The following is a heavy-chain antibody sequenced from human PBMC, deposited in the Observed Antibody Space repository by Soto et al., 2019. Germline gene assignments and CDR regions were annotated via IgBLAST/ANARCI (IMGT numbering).Heavy chain of an antibody. V-gene: IGHV1-69*01. CDR3: ARGYSTGYFDY. Sequence: QVQLVQSGAEVKKPGSSMKVSCKTSGGTFSTYYISWVRQAPGQGLEWMGDIIPMFDTPKYAQKFQCRVTITADESTSAAYMELSSLRAEDTAVYYCARGYSTGYFDYWGQGTMITVSS. J-gene: IGHJ4*02. CDR2: IIPMFDTP. CDR1: GGTFSTYY. D-gene: IGHD2-21*01.